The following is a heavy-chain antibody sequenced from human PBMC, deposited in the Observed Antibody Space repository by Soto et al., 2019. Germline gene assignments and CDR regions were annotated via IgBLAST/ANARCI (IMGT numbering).Heavy chain of an antibody. D-gene: IGHD6-25*01. CDR2: IYFTGNT. Sequence: SETLSLTCTAYGGSITSSSHFWGWVRQPPXKGLEWIGTIYFTGNTYYTPSLKSRLTMSIDTSKNEFSLRLNSVTAADTAVYYCAGQTFTIAAASYGRSNWFDPWGPGTLVTVSS. J-gene: IGHJ5*02. V-gene: IGHV4-39*01. CDR1: GGSITSSSHF. CDR3: AGQTFTIAAASYGRSNWFDP.